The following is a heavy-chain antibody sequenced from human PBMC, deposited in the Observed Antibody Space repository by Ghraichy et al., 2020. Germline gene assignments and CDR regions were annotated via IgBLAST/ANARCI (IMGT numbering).Heavy chain of an antibody. J-gene: IGHJ4*02. V-gene: IGHV4-34*01. CDR3: AKGRYCGGGGCFPRPSSFDS. CDR2: IYPGGSA. D-gene: IGHD2-15*01. Sequence: SETLSLTCVVNGAFGGYYWSWIRQSPGKGLEWFGEIYPGGSANYNPSLRSRVTLSVDASQRQFSLKLTSVTAADTAIYYCAKGRYCGGGGCFPRPSSFDSWGPGTLVTVSS. CDR1: GAFGGYY.